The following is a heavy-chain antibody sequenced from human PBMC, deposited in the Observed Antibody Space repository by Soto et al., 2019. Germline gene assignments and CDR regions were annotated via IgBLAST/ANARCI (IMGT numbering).Heavy chain of an antibody. J-gene: IGHJ6*02. V-gene: IGHV3-23*01. D-gene: IGHD2-2*01. CDR1: GFTFSSYA. CDR2: ISGSGGTT. Sequence: EVQLLESGGGLVQPGGSLRLSCATSGFTFSSYAMSWVRQAPGKGLEWVSAISGSGGTTHHTDSLKGRFTISRDHSKNKLFLQMNSLRAEDTAVYYCATIVHPDDEYYYYGMDVWGQGTTVTVSS. CDR3: ATIVHPDDEYYYYGMDV.